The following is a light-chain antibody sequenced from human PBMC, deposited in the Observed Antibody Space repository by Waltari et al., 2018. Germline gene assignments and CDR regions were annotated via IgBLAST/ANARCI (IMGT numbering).Light chain of an antibody. J-gene: IGKJ5*01. CDR1: QSVSSY. Sequence: EIVLTQSPATLSLSPGERAILSCRASQSVSSYLDWYQQKPGQAPRLLIYDASNRATGIPARFSGSGSGTDFTLTISSLEPEDFAVYYCQQRSNWPITFGQGTRLEIK. V-gene: IGKV3-11*01. CDR3: QQRSNWPIT. CDR2: DAS.